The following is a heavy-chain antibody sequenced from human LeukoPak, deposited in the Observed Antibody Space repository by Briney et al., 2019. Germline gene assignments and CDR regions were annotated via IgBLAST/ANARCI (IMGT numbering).Heavy chain of an antibody. J-gene: IGHJ4*02. CDR3: ARGMGDCSSTSCEIDY. Sequence: ASVKVSCKASGGTFSSYAISWVRQAPGQGLERMGGIIPIFGTANYAQKFQGRVTITADESTSTAYMELSSLRSEDTAVYYCARGMGDCSSTSCEIDYWGQGTLVTVSS. D-gene: IGHD2-2*01. CDR2: IIPIFGTA. V-gene: IGHV1-69*13. CDR1: GGTFSSYA.